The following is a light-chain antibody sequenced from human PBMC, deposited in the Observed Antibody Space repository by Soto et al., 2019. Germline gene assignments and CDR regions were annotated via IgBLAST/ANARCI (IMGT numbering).Light chain of an antibody. J-gene: IGLJ2*01. CDR2: SND. Sequence: QSVLTQPPSVSATPGQRVTISCSGTYSNIGSNTVAWYQRLPGAAPKLLIYSNDERPSGVPDRFSGSKSGSSASPAISGLQSEDEADYYCAEWDDSLNSPRMLFGGGTKLTVL. CDR3: AEWDDSLNSPRML. V-gene: IGLV1-44*01. CDR1: YSNIGSNT.